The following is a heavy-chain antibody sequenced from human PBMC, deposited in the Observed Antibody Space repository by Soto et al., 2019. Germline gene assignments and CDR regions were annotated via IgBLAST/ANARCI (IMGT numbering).Heavy chain of an antibody. Sequence: ASVKVSCKASGYTFTGYYMHWVRQAPGQGLEWMGWINPNSGGTNYAQKFQGWVTMTRDTSISTAYMELSRLRSDDTAVYYCARGDDTYYYDSSGYYMGSWGQGTLVTVSS. D-gene: IGHD3-22*01. J-gene: IGHJ5*02. CDR2: INPNSGGT. CDR1: GYTFTGYY. CDR3: ARGDDTYYYDSSGYYMGS. V-gene: IGHV1-2*04.